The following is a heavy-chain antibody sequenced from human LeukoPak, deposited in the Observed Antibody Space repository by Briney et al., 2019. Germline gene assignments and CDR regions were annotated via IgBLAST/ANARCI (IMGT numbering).Heavy chain of an antibody. D-gene: IGHD5-12*01. Sequence: GGSLRLSCAASGFTFSSYAMHWVRQAPGKGLEWVAVISYDGSNKYYADSVKGRFTISRDNSKNTLYLQMNSLRAEDTAVYYCARAPQQGGYDYYYYYMDVWGKGTTVTVSS. CDR3: ARAPQQGGYDYYYYYMDV. CDR2: ISYDGSNK. J-gene: IGHJ6*03. CDR1: GFTFSSYA. V-gene: IGHV3-30-3*01.